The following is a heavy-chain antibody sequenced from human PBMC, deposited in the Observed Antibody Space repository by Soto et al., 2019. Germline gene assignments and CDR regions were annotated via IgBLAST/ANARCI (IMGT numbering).Heavy chain of an antibody. V-gene: IGHV3-23*01. CDR3: AATYYYDSSGYYQFDY. D-gene: IGHD3-22*01. Sequence: EVQLLESGGGVIHPGGSLRLSCAASGFIFNNYAMSWVRQAPGKGLEWVSSISGSGGSTYYADSVKGRFTISRDNSKNTMYLQMNSLRAEDTAVYYCAATYYYDSSGYYQFDYWGQGTLVTVSS. J-gene: IGHJ4*02. CDR1: GFIFNNYA. CDR2: ISGSGGST.